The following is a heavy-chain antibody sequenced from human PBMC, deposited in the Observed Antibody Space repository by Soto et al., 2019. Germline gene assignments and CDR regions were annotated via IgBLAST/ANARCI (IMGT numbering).Heavy chain of an antibody. Sequence: SETLSLTCAVSSGSISSSNWWSWVRQPPGKGLEWIGEINHSGSTNYNPSLKSRVTISVDTSKNQFSLKLSSVTAADTAVYYCASRQSSITIFGVVILKWFDPWGQGTLVTVSS. J-gene: IGHJ5*02. CDR2: INHSGST. D-gene: IGHD3-3*01. V-gene: IGHV4-4*02. CDR1: SGSISSSNW. CDR3: ASRQSSITIFGVVILKWFDP.